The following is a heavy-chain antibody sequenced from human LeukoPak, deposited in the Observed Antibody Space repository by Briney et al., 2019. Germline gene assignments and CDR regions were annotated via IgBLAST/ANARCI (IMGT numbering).Heavy chain of an antibody. V-gene: IGHV3-30*04. D-gene: IGHD1-26*01. Sequence: GGSLRLSCAASGFTFSSYAMHWVRQAPGKGLEWVAVISYDGSNKYYADSVKGRFTISRDNSKNTLYLQMNSLRAEDTAVYYCAREPNMKWELPQIDYWGQGTLVTVSS. CDR2: ISYDGSNK. J-gene: IGHJ4*02. CDR3: AREPNMKWELPQIDY. CDR1: GFTFSSYA.